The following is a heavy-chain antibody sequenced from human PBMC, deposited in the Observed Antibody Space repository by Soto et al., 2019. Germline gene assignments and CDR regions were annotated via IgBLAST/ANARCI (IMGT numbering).Heavy chain of an antibody. Sequence: SETLSVTCSVPGGSISSYYWNWIRRAPGKGLEWIGYISNSGTSYYNPSLRGRVTISADTSKNQFSLKMTSVTAADTAVYFCARERFTMTGGVITTAWFDPWGPGTRVTVSS. D-gene: IGHD3-16*02. J-gene: IGHJ5*02. CDR2: ISNSGTS. CDR3: ARERFTMTGGVITTAWFDP. V-gene: IGHV4-59*01. CDR1: GGSISSYY.